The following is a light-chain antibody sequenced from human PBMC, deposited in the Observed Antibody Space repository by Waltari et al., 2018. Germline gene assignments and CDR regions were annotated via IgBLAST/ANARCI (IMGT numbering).Light chain of an antibody. J-gene: IGLJ3*02. V-gene: IGLV6-57*04. CDR1: SGNIAGNY. CDR2: DDN. Sequence: FMLTQPLSVSESPGKTVTISCTRSSGNIAGNYVQWYQLRPCSAPTTVIFDDNHRPSGVPDRFSGSIDGSSNAASLTIAGLKTEDEADYYCQSYESNNHWVFGGGTKLTVL. CDR3: QSYESNNHWV.